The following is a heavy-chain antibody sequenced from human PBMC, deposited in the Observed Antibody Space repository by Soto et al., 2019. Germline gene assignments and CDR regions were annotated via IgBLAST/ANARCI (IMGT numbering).Heavy chain of an antibody. CDR3: ARGWLLWFGELLGWFDP. J-gene: IGHJ5*02. CDR1: GGSFSGYY. Sequence: SETLSLTCAFYGGSFSGYYWSWIRQPPGKGLEWIGEINHSGSTNYNPSLKSRVTISVDTSKNQFSLKLSSVTAADTAVYYCARGWLLWFGELLGWFDPWGQGTLVTVSS. D-gene: IGHD3-10*01. V-gene: IGHV4-34*01. CDR2: INHSGST.